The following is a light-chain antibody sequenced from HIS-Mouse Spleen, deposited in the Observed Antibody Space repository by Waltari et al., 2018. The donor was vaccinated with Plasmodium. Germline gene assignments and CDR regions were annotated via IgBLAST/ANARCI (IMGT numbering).Light chain of an antibody. CDR2: AAS. Sequence: AIRMTQSPSSFSASTGDRVTINCRASQGISSYLAWYQQKPGKAPKLLIYAASTLQSGVPSRFSGSGSGTEFTLTISCLQSEDFATYYCQQYYSYLLTFGGGTKVEIK. CDR3: QQYYSYLLT. J-gene: IGKJ4*01. V-gene: IGKV1-8*01. CDR1: QGISSY.